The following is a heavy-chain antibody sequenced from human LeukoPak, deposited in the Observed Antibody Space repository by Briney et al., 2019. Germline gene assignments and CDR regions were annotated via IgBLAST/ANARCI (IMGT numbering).Heavy chain of an antibody. V-gene: IGHV4-59*12. CDR3: ARGGGGYETNSPRQDWFDP. J-gene: IGHJ5*02. D-gene: IGHD5-12*01. CDR1: GGSISSYY. Sequence: SETLSLTCTVSGGSISSYYWSWIRQPPGKGLEWIGYIYYSGSTNYNPSLKSRVTISVDTSKNQFSLKLSSVTAADTAVYYCARGGGGYETNSPRQDWFDPWGQGTLVTVSS. CDR2: IYYSGST.